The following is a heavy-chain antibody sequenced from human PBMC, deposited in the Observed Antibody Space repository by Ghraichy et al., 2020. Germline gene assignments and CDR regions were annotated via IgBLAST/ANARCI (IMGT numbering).Heavy chain of an antibody. D-gene: IGHD3-22*01. CDR2: INPNSGGT. J-gene: IGHJ4*02. CDR3: ARGLVVTFMSQYDIDY. Sequence: ASVKVSCKASGYTFTGYYMHWVRQAPGQGLEWMGWINPNSGGTNYAQKFQGRVTMTRDTSISTAYMELSRLRSDDTAVYYCARGLVVTFMSQYDIDYWGQGTLVTVSS. CDR1: GYTFTGYY. V-gene: IGHV1-2*02.